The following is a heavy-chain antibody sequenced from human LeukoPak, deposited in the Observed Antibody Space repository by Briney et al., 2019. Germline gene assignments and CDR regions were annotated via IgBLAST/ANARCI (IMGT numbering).Heavy chain of an antibody. CDR3: AKVWPRTYYDYVWAPQXRVFDY. Sequence: GGSLRLSCAASGFTFSSYAMSWVRQAPGKGLEWVSAISGSGGSTYYADSVKGRFTISRDNSKNTLYLQMNSLRAEDTAVYYCAKVWPRTYYDYVWAPQXRVFDYWGQGTLVTVSS. V-gene: IGHV3-23*01. CDR2: ISGSGGST. D-gene: IGHD3-16*01. CDR1: GFTFSSYA. J-gene: IGHJ4*02.